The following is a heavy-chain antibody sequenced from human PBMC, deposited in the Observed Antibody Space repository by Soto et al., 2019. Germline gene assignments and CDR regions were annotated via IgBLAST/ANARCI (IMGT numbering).Heavy chain of an antibody. CDR1: GFTFSSYA. V-gene: IGHV3-23*01. D-gene: IGHD3-22*01. J-gene: IGHJ3*02. CDR2: ISGSGGST. CDR3: AKWDGPKDVVVIAEDAFDI. Sequence: PGGSLRLSCAASGFTFSSYAMSWVRQAPGKGLEWVSAISGSGGSTYYADSVKGRFTISRDNSKNTLYLQMNSLRAEDTAVYYCAKWDGPKDVVVIAEDAFDIWGQGTMVTVSS.